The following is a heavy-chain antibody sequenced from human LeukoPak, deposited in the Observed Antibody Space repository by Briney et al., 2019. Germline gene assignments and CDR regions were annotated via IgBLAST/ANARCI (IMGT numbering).Heavy chain of an antibody. CDR1: GASIDSYY. CDR3: ACTLGYSTSWYSGGWFDP. D-gene: IGHD6-13*01. J-gene: IGHJ5*02. Sequence: SETLSLTCTISGASIDSYYWGWVRQPPGKGLEWIGSIYYSGTTYYNPSLKSRVTISVDTSKNHFSVKLSSVTAADTAVYFCACTLGYSTSWYSGGWFDPWGQGTLVTVSS. CDR2: IYYSGTT. V-gene: IGHV4-39*02.